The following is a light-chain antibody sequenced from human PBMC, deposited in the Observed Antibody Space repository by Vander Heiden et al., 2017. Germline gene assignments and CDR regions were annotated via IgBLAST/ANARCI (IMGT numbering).Light chain of an antibody. CDR1: KLGYSN. CDR2: QNT. J-gene: IGLJ3*02. Sequence: SYELTQPPSVSVSPGQTASITCSADKLGYSNACWYQQKPGQSPVLVIYQNTKRPSGIPERFSGSNSGNTATLTISGTQAMDEADYYCQAWDSSTAVFGGGTKLTVL. CDR3: QAWDSSTAV. V-gene: IGLV3-1*01.